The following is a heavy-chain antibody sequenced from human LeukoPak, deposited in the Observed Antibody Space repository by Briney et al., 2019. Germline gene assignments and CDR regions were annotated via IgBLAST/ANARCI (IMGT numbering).Heavy chain of an antibody. V-gene: IGHV4-4*07. CDR2: IYISGST. D-gene: IGHD6-19*01. CDR1: GGSIRSYY. CDR3: ARAPEFSSGWLLDY. Sequence: SETLSLTCTVSGGSIRSYYWSWIRQPAEKGLEWIGRIYISGSTNYNPSLKSRVTMSVDTTKNQFSLKLSSVTAADTAMYYCARAPEFSSGWLLDYWGQGTLVTVSS. J-gene: IGHJ4*02.